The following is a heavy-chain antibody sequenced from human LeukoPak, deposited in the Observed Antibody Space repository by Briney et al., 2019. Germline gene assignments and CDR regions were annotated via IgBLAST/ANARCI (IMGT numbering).Heavy chain of an antibody. D-gene: IGHD5-12*01. V-gene: IGHV3-73*01. Sequence: GGSLRLSCAASGFTFSGSALHWVRQASGKGLEWVGRIRNKANSYATAYAAPVQGRFTISRDDSNNTAYLQMNSLKTEDTAVYYCTTYRAYWGQGTLVTVSS. CDR1: GFTFSGSA. J-gene: IGHJ4*02. CDR3: TTYRAY. CDR2: IRNKANSYAT.